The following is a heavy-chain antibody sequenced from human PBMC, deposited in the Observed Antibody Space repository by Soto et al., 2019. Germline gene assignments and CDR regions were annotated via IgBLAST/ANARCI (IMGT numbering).Heavy chain of an antibody. J-gene: IGHJ3*02. Sequence: GGSLRLSCAASGFTFSSYAMSWVRQAPGKGLEWVSAISGSGGSTYYADSVKGRFTISRDNSKNTLYLQMNSLRAEDTAVYYCAKEGGSGYCSSTSCYDAFDIWGQGTMGTVSS. CDR2: ISGSGGST. D-gene: IGHD2-2*01. V-gene: IGHV3-23*01. CDR3: AKEGGSGYCSSTSCYDAFDI. CDR1: GFTFSSYA.